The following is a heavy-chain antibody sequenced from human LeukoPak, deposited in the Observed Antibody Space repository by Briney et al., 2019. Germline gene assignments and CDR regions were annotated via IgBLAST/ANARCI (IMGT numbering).Heavy chain of an antibody. CDR3: AKDLYGDYDEPFDY. Sequence: PGGSLRLPCAASGFTFSSYAMSWVRQAPGKGLEWVSAISGSGGSTYYADSVKGRFTISRDNSKNTLYLQMNSLRAEDTAVYYCAKDLYGDYDEPFDYWGQGTLVTVSS. CDR2: ISGSGGST. J-gene: IGHJ4*02. CDR1: GFTFSSYA. V-gene: IGHV3-23*01. D-gene: IGHD4-17*01.